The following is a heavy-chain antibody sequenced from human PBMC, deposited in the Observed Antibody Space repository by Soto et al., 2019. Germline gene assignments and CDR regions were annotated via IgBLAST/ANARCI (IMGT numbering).Heavy chain of an antibody. V-gene: IGHV2-5*01. J-gene: IGHJ4*02. CDR3: AHRSNPDDPDNYDSSGILDY. Sequence: SGPTLVNPTQTLTLTCTFSGFSLSTSGVGVGWIRQPPGKALEWLALIYWNDDKRYSPSLKSRLTITKDTSKNQVVLTMTDMDPVDTATYYCAHRSNPDDPDNYDSSGILDYWGQGTLVTVSS. CDR1: GFSLSTSGVG. D-gene: IGHD3-22*01. CDR2: IYWNDDK.